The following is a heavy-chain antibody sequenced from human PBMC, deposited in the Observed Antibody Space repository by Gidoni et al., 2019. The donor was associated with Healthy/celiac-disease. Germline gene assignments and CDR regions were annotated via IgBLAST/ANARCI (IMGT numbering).Heavy chain of an antibody. D-gene: IGHD6-13*01. J-gene: IGHJ4*02. CDR3: ARVSAEAAGTSYFDY. CDR2: SYSGGST. CDR1: GFTVSSNS. Sequence: EVQLVETGGGLIQPGGSTRLSCAASGFTVSSNSMSWVRQAPGKGLEWVSVSYSGGSTYYADSVKGRFTISRDNSKNTLYLQMNSLRAEDTAVYYCARVSAEAAGTSYFDYWGQGTLVTVSS. V-gene: IGHV3-53*02.